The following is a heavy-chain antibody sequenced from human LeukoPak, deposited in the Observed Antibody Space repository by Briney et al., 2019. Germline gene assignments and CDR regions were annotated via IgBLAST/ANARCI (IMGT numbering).Heavy chain of an antibody. V-gene: IGHV1-8*01. Sequence: ASVKVSCKASGYTFTNYDINWVRQAAGQGLEWLGWMNPNNGNAGYAQKFQGRVTMTRSTSISTAYMELSSLTSEDTAVYYCARDFGSYGFSAPDYWGQGTLVTVSS. CDR1: GYTFTNYD. D-gene: IGHD5-18*01. J-gene: IGHJ4*02. CDR3: ARDFGSYGFSAPDY. CDR2: MNPNNGNA.